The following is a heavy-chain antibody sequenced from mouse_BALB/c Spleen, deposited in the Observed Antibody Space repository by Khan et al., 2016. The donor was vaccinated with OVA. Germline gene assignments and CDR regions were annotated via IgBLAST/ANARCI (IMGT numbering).Heavy chain of an antibody. CDR1: GFTFSTYG. CDR2: VSTGGSYT. CDR3: TRLAYYYDSEGFAY. J-gene: IGHJ3*01. D-gene: IGHD1-1*01. Sequence: DVHLVESGGDLVKPGGSLKLSCAASGFTFSTYGMSWVRQAPDKRLAWVATVSTGGSYTYYPDSVKGRFTIFRDNAKNTLSLQMSGLRSEDTAMFYCTRLAYYYDSEGFAYWGQGTLVTVSA. V-gene: IGHV5-6*01.